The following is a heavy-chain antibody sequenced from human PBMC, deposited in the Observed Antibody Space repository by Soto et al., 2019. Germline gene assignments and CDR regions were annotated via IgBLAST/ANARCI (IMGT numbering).Heavy chain of an antibody. CDR3: ARASSDIGVVGAAQVPGTEPFDY. J-gene: IGHJ4*02. Sequence: QVQLVQSGAEVKKPGASVKVSCKASGYTFTSYGISWVRQAPGQGLEWMGWSSAYNGNTHYAQKLQGRVTRTTDTSPSTAYMELRSLRSDDTALYYCARASSDIGVVGAAQVPGTEPFDYWGQGTLVTVSS. D-gene: IGHD2-15*01. CDR2: SSAYNGNT. CDR1: GYTFTSYG. V-gene: IGHV1-18*01.